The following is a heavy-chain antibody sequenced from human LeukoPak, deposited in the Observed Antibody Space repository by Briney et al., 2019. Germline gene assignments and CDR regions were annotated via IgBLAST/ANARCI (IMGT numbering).Heavy chain of an antibody. Sequence: PSETLSLTCTVSGGSISSGGYYWSWIRQPPGKGLEWIGYIYHSGSTYYNPSLKSRVTISVDRSKNQFSLKLSSVTAADTAVYYCARAIVVVPAAICYFDYWGQGTLVTVSS. D-gene: IGHD2-2*01. V-gene: IGHV4-30-2*01. CDR3: ARAIVVVPAAICYFDY. CDR1: GGSISSGGYY. CDR2: IYHSGST. J-gene: IGHJ4*02.